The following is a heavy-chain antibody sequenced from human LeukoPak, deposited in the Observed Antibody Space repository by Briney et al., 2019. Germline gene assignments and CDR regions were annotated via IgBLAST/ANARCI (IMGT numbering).Heavy chain of an antibody. CDR3: ARDRSPYSSGWSDFDY. CDR2: ISAYNGNT. D-gene: IGHD6-19*01. V-gene: IGHV1-18*01. Sequence: GASVKVSCKASGYTFTSYGISWVRQAPGQGLEWMGWISAYNGNTNYAQELQGRVTMTTDTSTSTAYMELRSLRSDDTAVYYCARDRSPYSSGWSDFDYWGQGTLVTVSS. J-gene: IGHJ4*02. CDR1: GYTFTSYG.